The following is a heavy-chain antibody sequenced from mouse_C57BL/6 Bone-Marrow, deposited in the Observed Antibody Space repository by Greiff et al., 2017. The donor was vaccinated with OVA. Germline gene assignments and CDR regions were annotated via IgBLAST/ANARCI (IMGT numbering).Heavy chain of an antibody. J-gene: IGHJ3*01. CDR2: IDPENGDT. Sequence: EVQLQQSGAELVRPGASVKLSCTASGFNIKDDYMHWVKQRPEQGLEWIGWIDPENGDTEYASKFQGKATITADTSSNTAYLQLSSLPSEATAVYYYATCPFAYGGQGTLVTVSA. V-gene: IGHV14-4*01. CDR1: GFNIKDDY. CDR3: ATCPFAY.